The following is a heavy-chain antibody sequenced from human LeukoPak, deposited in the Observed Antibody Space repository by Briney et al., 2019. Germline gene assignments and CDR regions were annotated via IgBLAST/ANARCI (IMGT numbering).Heavy chain of an antibody. CDR2: IIPIFGTA. CDR1: GGTFSSYA. D-gene: IGHD1-7*01. CDR3: ATTGIPGTTWFDP. Sequence: SVKVSCKASGGTFSSYAISWVRQAPGQGLEWMGGIIPIFGTANYAQKFQGRVTITADESTSTAYMELSSLRSDDTAWSYCATTGIPGTTWFDPWGQGTLVTVS. V-gene: IGHV1-69*13. J-gene: IGHJ5*02.